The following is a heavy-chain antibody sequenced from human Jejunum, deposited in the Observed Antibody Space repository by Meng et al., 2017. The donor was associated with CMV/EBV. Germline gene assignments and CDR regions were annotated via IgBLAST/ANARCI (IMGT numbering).Heavy chain of an antibody. J-gene: IGHJ4*02. Sequence: LACSFYVRSLSSSAYCWSWSRRPPGKGRRWVGEINHSGIANYIPSLKSRVTMSMDTSKNQFSLKLRSVTAADTAIYFCARMPSNTIDYWGQGSLVTVSS. D-gene: IGHD2-2*01. V-gene: IGHV4-34*01. CDR2: INHSGIA. CDR3: ARMPSNTIDY. CDR1: VRSLSSSAYC.